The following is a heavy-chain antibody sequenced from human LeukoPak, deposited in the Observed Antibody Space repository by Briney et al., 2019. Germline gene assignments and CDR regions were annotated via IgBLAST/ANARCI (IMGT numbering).Heavy chain of an antibody. Sequence: GGSLRLSCAASGFTFSSYAMHWVRQAPGKGLEWVAVISYDGSNKYYADSVKGRFTISRDNSKNTLYLQMNSLRAEDTAVYYCARARGSGSYDNWFDPWGQGTLVTVSS. D-gene: IGHD3-10*01. CDR3: ARARGSGSYDNWFDP. CDR2: ISYDGSNK. CDR1: GFTFSSYA. V-gene: IGHV3-30*04. J-gene: IGHJ5*02.